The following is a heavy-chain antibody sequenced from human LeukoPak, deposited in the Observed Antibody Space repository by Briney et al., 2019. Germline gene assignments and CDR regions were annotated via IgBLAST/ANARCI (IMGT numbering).Heavy chain of an antibody. CDR3: ATKKTPLYCGGDCYSGLGWFDP. CDR2: INPKNGGT. CDR1: GYTFTGYY. J-gene: IGHJ5*02. Sequence: GASVKVSFKASGYTFTGYYMHWVRQAPGQGLEWMGWINPKNGGTRFAQKFQGRVTMTRDTSISTAYMELSSLRSDDTAVYYCATKKTPLYCGGDCYSGLGWFDPWGQGTLITVSS. V-gene: IGHV1-2*02. D-gene: IGHD2-21*02.